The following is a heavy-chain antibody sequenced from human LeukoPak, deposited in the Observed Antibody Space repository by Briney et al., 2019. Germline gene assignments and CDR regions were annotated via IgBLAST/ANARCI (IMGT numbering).Heavy chain of an antibody. Sequence: GGSLRLSCAASGFTFSSYGMHWVRQAPGKGLVWVSRLNSDGSSATYADSVKGRFTISRDNVKNTLYLQMNSLRAEDTAVYYCARGAPSGSYYYWGQGTLVTASS. J-gene: IGHJ4*02. CDR2: LNSDGSSA. CDR1: GFTFSSYG. V-gene: IGHV3-74*01. D-gene: IGHD1-26*01. CDR3: ARGAPSGSYYY.